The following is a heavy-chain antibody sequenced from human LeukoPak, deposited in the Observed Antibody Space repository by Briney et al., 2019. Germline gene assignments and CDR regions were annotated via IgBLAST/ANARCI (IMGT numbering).Heavy chain of an antibody. CDR2: ISSGSGYI. CDR1: GFTFSGYS. J-gene: IGHJ4*02. CDR3: ARDGWPGSSYYRPFDY. V-gene: IGHV3-21*01. Sequence: PGGSLRLSCTASGFTFSGYSMNWIRQAPGKGLEWVSSISSGSGYIYYADSVKGRFTISRDDAKNSLYLQMNSLRADDTAVYYCARDGWPGSSYYRPFDYWGQGTLVTVSS. D-gene: IGHD6-13*01.